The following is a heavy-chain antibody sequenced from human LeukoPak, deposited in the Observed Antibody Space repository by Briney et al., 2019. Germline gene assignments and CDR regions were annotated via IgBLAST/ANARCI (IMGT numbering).Heavy chain of an antibody. Sequence: SVKVSCKASSGTFSSYAISWVRQAPGQGLEWMGGIIPIFGTANYAQKFQGRVTITADESTSTAYMELSSLRSEDTAVYYCALRFLELKPVVGAFDIWGQGTMVTVSS. V-gene: IGHV1-69*13. J-gene: IGHJ3*02. CDR3: ALRFLELKPVVGAFDI. D-gene: IGHD3-3*01. CDR2: IIPIFGTA. CDR1: SGTFSSYA.